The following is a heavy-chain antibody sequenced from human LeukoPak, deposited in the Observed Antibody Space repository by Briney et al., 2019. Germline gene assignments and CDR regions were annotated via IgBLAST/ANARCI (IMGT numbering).Heavy chain of an antibody. V-gene: IGHV3-30-3*01. CDR1: GFIFSSHA. J-gene: IGHJ4*02. CDR3: ARQVAGLDY. CDR2: ISFDGSNK. D-gene: IGHD6-19*01. Sequence: GGSLRLSCAASGFIFSSHAVHWVRQAPGKGLEWVAFISFDGSNKYYADSVKGRFTISRDNSKNTLYLQMNSLRAEDTAVYYCARQVAGLDYWGQGTLVTVSS.